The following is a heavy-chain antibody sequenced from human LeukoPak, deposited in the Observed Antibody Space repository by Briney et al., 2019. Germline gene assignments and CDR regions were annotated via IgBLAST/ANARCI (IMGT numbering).Heavy chain of an antibody. D-gene: IGHD5-18*01. V-gene: IGHV1-69*06. CDR3: AILSGYSYGYMGY. CDR2: IIPIFGTA. J-gene: IGHJ4*02. Sequence: ASVKVSFKASGDTFSSYAISWVRQAPGQGLEWMRGIIPIFGTANYAQKFQGRVTITADKSTSTAYMELSSLRSEDTAVFYCAILSGYSYGYMGYWGQGTLVTVSS. CDR1: GDTFSSYA.